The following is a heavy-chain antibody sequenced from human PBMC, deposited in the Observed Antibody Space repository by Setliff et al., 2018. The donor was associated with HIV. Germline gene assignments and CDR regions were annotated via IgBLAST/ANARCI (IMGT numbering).Heavy chain of an antibody. Sequence: SETLSLTCTVFGDFISSSSYYWAWIRQPPGKGLEWIGSFYTTGNVYSPSLKSRLSISIDTAKTQLSLRLTSLSAADTAVYYCARFPHEREPKTWGQGTLVTVS. V-gene: IGHV4-39*01. J-gene: IGHJ1*01. CDR3: ARFPHEREPKT. D-gene: IGHD1-1*01. CDR1: GDFISSSSYY. CDR2: FYTTGN.